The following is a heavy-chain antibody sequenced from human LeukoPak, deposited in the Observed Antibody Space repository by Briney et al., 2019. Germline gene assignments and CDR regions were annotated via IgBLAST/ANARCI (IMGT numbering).Heavy chain of an antibody. CDR2: IYHSGST. V-gene: IGHV4-38-2*02. CDR3: ARVERYEFWSGDNNWFDP. J-gene: IGHJ5*02. Sequence: PSETLSLTCTVSGYSISSGYYWGWIRQPPGKGLEWIGSIYHSGSTYYNPSLKRRVTISVDTSKNQFSLKLSSVTAADTAVYYCARVERYEFWSGDNNWFDPWGQGTLVTVSS. D-gene: IGHD3-3*01. CDR1: GYSISSGYY.